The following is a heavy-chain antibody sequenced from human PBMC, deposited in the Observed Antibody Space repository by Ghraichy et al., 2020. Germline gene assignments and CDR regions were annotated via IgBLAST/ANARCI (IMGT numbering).Heavy chain of an antibody. Sequence: GGSLRLSCAASGFTFSSYAMHWVRQAPGKGLEWVSYVSGSSSSVYYADSVKGRFTISRDNAKNSLYLQMDSLRDEDTAVYYCARDATSSAWGFDYWGQGALVTVSS. D-gene: IGHD6-19*01. CDR2: VSGSSSSV. CDR3: ARDATSSAWGFDY. J-gene: IGHJ4*02. V-gene: IGHV3-48*02. CDR1: GFTFSSYA.